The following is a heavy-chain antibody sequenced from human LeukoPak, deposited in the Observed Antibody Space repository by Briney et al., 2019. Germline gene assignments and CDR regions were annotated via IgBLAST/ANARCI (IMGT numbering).Heavy chain of an antibody. J-gene: IGHJ4*02. V-gene: IGHV1-18*01. D-gene: IGHD3-10*01. CDR3: ARVYGSGSYSADFDY. Sequence: ASVKVSCKASGYTFTSYGISWVRQAPGQGLEWMGWISAYNGNTNYAQKLQGRVTMTTDTSTSTAYMGLRSLRSDDTAVYYCARVYGSGSYSADFDYWGQGTLVTVSS. CDR2: ISAYNGNT. CDR1: GYTFTSYG.